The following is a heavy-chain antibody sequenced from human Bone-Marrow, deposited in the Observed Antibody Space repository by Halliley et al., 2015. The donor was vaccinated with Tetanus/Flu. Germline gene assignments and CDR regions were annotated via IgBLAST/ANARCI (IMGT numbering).Heavy chain of an antibody. J-gene: IGHJ6*02. CDR3: ARGDIPFYYGMDV. V-gene: IGHV3-48*02. Sequence: WVAHIRSCGAIMYYADSVKARFTIYRDDAKNSLHLQLNSLSDEDTGVYYCARGDIPFYYGMDVWGQGTSVTVSS. D-gene: IGHD2-15*01. CDR2: IRSCGAIM.